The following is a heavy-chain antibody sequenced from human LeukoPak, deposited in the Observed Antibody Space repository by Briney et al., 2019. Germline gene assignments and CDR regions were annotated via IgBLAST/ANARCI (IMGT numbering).Heavy chain of an antibody. J-gene: IGHJ4*02. V-gene: IGHV3-53*01. Sequence: GGSLRLSCTVSGFTVSSNSMSWVRQAPGKGLEWVSFIYSDNTHYSDSVKGRFTISRDNSKNTLYLQMNSLRAEDTAVYYCARLVTSYFDYWGQGTLVTVSS. CDR2: IYSDNT. D-gene: IGHD4-11*01. CDR3: ARLVTSYFDY. CDR1: GFTVSSNS.